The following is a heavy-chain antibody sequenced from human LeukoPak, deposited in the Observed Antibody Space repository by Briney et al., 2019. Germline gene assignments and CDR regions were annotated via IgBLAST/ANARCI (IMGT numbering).Heavy chain of an antibody. J-gene: IGHJ4*02. CDR1: GFTFSSYG. Sequence: SGGSLRLSCAASGFTFSSYGMHWVRQAPGRELEWVAVIWYDGFNKYYADSVKGRFTISRDNSKNTLYLQMNSLRAEDTAVYYCARDPGYSTHYFDDWGQGTLVTVSS. CDR3: ARDPGYSTHYFDD. CDR2: IWYDGFNK. V-gene: IGHV3-33*01. D-gene: IGHD1-1*01.